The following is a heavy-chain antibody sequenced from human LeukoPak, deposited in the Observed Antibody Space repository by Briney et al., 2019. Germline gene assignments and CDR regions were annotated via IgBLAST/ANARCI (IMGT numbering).Heavy chain of an antibody. V-gene: IGHV1-2*02. CDR2: INPNSGGT. Sequence: ASVKVSCKASGYTFTGYYMHWVRQAPGQGLEWMGWINPNSGGTNYAQKFQGRVTMTRDTSISTAYMELSRLRSDDTAVYYCAREPYYDSSGYPFDYWGQGTPVTVSS. J-gene: IGHJ4*02. CDR1: GYTFTGYY. D-gene: IGHD3-22*01. CDR3: AREPYYDSSGYPFDY.